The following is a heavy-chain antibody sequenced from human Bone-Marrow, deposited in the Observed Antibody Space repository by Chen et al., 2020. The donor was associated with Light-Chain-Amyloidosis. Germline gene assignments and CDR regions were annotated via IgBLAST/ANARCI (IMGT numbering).Heavy chain of an antibody. Sequence: EMELVESGGGLVQPGGSLRLSCVVSRLTFSRYDMNWVRQVPGKGLEWISHISSGGSSISYADSVKGRFTVSRDNGKKSLYLQMNGLRAEDTAVYYCARGLWLITKDRFDYWGQGTLVTVSS. CDR3: ARGLWLITKDRFDY. D-gene: IGHD3-3*01. V-gene: IGHV3-48*03. CDR2: ISSGGSSI. CDR1: RLTFSRYD. J-gene: IGHJ4*02.